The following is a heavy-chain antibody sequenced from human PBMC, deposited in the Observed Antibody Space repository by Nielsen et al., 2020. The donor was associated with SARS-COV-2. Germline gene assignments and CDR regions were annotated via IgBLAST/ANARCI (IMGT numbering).Heavy chain of an antibody. CDR1: GYTFTSYD. CDR3: ARELRVGMALNGPSDI. D-gene: IGHD5-24*01. CDR2: INPDSGGT. J-gene: IGHJ3*02. V-gene: IGHV1-2*02. Sequence: ASVKVSCKASGYTFTSYDINWVRQAPGQGLEWVGWINPDSGGTDYAQKFQGRVTMTRETSISTAYMELTSLRSADTAVYYCARELRVGMALNGPSDIWGQGTMVTVSS.